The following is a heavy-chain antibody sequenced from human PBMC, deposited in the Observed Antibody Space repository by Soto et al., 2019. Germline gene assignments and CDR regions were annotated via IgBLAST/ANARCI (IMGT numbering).Heavy chain of an antibody. Sequence: SETLSLTCAVSGGSISSGGYSWSWIRQPPGKGLEWIGYMYHSGSTYYNPSLKSRVTISIDRSKNQFSLKLSSVTAADTAVYYCARPKTIGAAAGKGWYDPWGQGALVTVSS. CDR3: ARPKTIGAAAGKGWYDP. J-gene: IGHJ5*02. V-gene: IGHV4-30-2*01. CDR2: MYHSGST. CDR1: GGSISSGGYS. D-gene: IGHD6-13*01.